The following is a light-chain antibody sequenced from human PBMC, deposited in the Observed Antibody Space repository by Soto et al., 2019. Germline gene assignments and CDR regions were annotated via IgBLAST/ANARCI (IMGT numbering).Light chain of an antibody. V-gene: IGKV1-17*01. Sequence: DIQMTQSPSSLPASVGDRVTITCRASQGIRSDLGWYQQKPGKAPKRLIYAASSLHSGVPSRFSGSGFGTEFTLTISSLQPEDFAAYYCLQHNTYPWTFGQGTKVDIK. CDR2: AAS. J-gene: IGKJ1*01. CDR1: QGIRSD. CDR3: LQHNTYPWT.